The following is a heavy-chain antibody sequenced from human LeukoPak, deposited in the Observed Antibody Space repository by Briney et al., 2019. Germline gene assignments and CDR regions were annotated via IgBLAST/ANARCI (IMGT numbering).Heavy chain of an antibody. Sequence: ASVKVSCKASGYTFTGYYMHWVGQAPGQELEWMGRINPNSGGTNYAQKFQGRVTMTRDTSISTAYMELSRLRSDDTAVYYCARDSPGDDYVWGSYRYYFDYWGQGTPVTVSS. J-gene: IGHJ4*02. D-gene: IGHD3-16*01. CDR2: INPNSGGT. V-gene: IGHV1-2*06. CDR1: GYTFTGYY. CDR3: ARDSPGDDYVWGSYRYYFDY.